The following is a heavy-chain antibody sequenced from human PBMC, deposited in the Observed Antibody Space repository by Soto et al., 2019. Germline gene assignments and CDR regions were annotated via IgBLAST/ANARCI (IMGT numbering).Heavy chain of an antibody. Sequence: GESLKISCKASGYSFSNYWIVWVRQMPGKGLEWMGIISPNDSGIKYNPSVQGHVTMSADRSISTAYPQWSSLKASDTAVYYCARPAFYDILTDAVYCMDVWGQGTTVTVSS. D-gene: IGHD3-9*01. V-gene: IGHV5-51*01. CDR3: ARPAFYDILTDAVYCMDV. CDR2: ISPNDSGI. J-gene: IGHJ6*02. CDR1: GYSFSNYW.